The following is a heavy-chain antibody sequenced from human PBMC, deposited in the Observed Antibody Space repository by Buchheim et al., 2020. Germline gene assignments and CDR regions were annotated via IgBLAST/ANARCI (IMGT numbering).Heavy chain of an antibody. Sequence: QVQLQQWGAGLLKPSETLSLACAVYGGSFSGYYWSWIRQPPGKGLEWIGEINHSGSTNYNPSLKSRVTISVDTSKNQFSLKLSSVTAADTAVYYCASDSIGRGIVRFDYWGQGTL. J-gene: IGHJ4*02. D-gene: IGHD1-26*01. V-gene: IGHV4-34*01. CDR2: INHSGST. CDR3: ASDSIGRGIVRFDY. CDR1: GGSFSGYY.